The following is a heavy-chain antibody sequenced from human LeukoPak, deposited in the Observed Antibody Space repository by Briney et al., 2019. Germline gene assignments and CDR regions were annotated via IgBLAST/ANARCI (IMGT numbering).Heavy chain of an antibody. Sequence: PGGSLLLSCAASGLTFSGYWMSWVRQAPGKGLEWVANIHEGGSRKYYVDSVRGRITISRDNAKNSPDLQMNSLRAEDTAVYYCARYAGDPTYLDYWGQGTLVTVS. D-gene: IGHD6-13*01. CDR1: GLTFSGYW. V-gene: IGHV3-7*05. J-gene: IGHJ4*02. CDR3: ARYAGDPTYLDY. CDR2: IHEGGSRK.